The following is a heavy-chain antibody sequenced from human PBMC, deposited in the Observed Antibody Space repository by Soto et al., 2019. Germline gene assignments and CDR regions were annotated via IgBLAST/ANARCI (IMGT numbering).Heavy chain of an antibody. Sequence: GGSLRLSCAASGFTFSSYAMSWVRQAPWKGLEWVSAISGSGGSTYYADSVKGRFTISRDNSKNTLYLQMNSLRAEDTAVYYCAKDLKPIAAAGIQTDYWGQGTLVTVSS. J-gene: IGHJ4*02. CDR2: ISGSGGST. V-gene: IGHV3-23*01. CDR1: GFTFSSYA. CDR3: AKDLKPIAAAGIQTDY. D-gene: IGHD6-13*01.